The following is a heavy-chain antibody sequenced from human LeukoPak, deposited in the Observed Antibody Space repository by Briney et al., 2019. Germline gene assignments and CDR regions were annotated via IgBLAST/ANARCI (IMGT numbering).Heavy chain of an antibody. V-gene: IGHV4-39*01. J-gene: IGHJ4*02. CDR1: GGSISSSSYY. D-gene: IGHD3-10*01. CDR3: ARGLGSGSYYHY. CDR2: IYYSGST. Sequence: SETLSLTCTVSGGSISSSSYYWGWIRQPPGKGLEWIGSIYYSGSTYYNPSLKSRVTISVDTSKNQFSLKLSSVTAAGTAVYYCARGLGSGSYYHYWGQGTLVTVSS.